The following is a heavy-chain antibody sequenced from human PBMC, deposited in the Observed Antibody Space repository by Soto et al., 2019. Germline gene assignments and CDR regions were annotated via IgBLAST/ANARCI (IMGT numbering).Heavy chain of an antibody. D-gene: IGHD1-7*01. Sequence: GGSLRLSCAASGFTFSSYAMHWVRQAPGKGLEWVAVISYDGSNKYYADSVKGRFTISRDNSKNTLYLQMNSLRAEDTAVYYCARDPVTGTSLRCGMDVWGQGTTVTVSS. CDR3: ARDPVTGTSLRCGMDV. CDR1: GFTFSSYA. V-gene: IGHV3-30*04. CDR2: ISYDGSNK. J-gene: IGHJ6*02.